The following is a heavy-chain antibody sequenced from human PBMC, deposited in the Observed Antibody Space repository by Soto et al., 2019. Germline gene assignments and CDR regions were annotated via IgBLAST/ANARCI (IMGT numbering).Heavy chain of an antibody. V-gene: IGHV3-7*01. J-gene: IGHJ6*02. CDR2: INQDGIET. D-gene: IGHD6-6*01. CDR3: ARVRIVSRPGGDYFYGMDV. CDR1: GFTFRSYW. Sequence: PGGSLRLSCAASGFTFRSYWMTWVRQAPGKGLEWVANINQDGIETYYVDSVKGRFTISRDNAKNSLYLQMNSLTVEDTAVLYCARVRIVSRPGGDYFYGMDVWGQGTTVTVSS.